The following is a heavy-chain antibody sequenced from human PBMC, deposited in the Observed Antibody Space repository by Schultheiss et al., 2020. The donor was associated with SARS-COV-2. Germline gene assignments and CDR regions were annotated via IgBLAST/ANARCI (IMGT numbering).Heavy chain of an antibody. V-gene: IGHV3-33*08. CDR3: ARDLYSSSWFGTDAFDI. CDR2: IWYDGSNK. D-gene: IGHD6-13*01. CDR1: GFTFSSYG. J-gene: IGHJ3*02. Sequence: GGSLRLSCAASGFTFSSYGMHWVRQAPGKGLEWVAVIWYDGSNKYYADSVKGRFTISRDNSKNTLYLQMNSLRAEDTAVYYCARDLYSSSWFGTDAFDIWGQGTMVTVSS.